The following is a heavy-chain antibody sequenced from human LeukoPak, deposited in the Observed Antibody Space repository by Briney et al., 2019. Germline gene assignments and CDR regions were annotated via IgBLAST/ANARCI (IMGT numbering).Heavy chain of an antibody. CDR2: ITAYNGIT. V-gene: IGHV1-18*01. CDR1: GYTFTNYV. CDR3: ARQGGNSVYYYYMDV. Sequence: ASVKVSCKASGYTFTNYVINWVRQAPGQGLEWMGWITAYNGITNYAQKVQGRVTMTTDTSTSIAYMELRSLRSDDTAVYYCARQGGNSVYYYYMDVWGKGTTVTISS. J-gene: IGHJ6*03. D-gene: IGHD4-23*01.